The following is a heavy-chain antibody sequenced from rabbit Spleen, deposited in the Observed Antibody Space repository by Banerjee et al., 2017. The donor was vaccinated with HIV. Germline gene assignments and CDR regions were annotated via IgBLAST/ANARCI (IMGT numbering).Heavy chain of an antibody. CDR2: IYVGSGST. D-gene: IGHD6-1*01. CDR1: GVSFSFNSY. J-gene: IGHJ4*01. Sequence: QSLEESGGDLVKPGASLTLTCTASGVSFSFNSYMCWVRLAPGKGLEWIGCIYVGSGSTHYASWAKGRFTMHKTSSTTVTLQMTSLTAADTATYFCARNRGAYGGGGADLWGPGTLVTVS. V-gene: IGHV1S40*01. CDR3: ARNRGAYGGGGADL.